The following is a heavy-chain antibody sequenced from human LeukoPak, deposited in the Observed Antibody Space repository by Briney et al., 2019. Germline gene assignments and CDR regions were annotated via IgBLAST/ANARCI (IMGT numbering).Heavy chain of an antibody. D-gene: IGHD3-10*01. CDR2: ISYDGSNK. Sequence: GGSLRLSCAASGFTFSSYGMHWVRQAPGKGLEWVAVISYDGSNKYYADSVKGRFTISRDNSKNTLYLQMNSLRAEDTAVYYCAKTGYGSGKRGEYYFDYWGQGTLVTVSS. J-gene: IGHJ4*02. V-gene: IGHV3-30*18. CDR3: AKTGYGSGKRGEYYFDY. CDR1: GFTFSSYG.